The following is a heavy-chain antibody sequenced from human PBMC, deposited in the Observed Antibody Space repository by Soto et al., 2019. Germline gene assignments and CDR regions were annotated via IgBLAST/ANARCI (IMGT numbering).Heavy chain of an antibody. CDR3: ARRDDYQLLFYWFDP. CDR2: IYYSGST. Sequence: QLQLQESGPGLVKPSETLSLTCTVSGGSISSSSYYWGWIRQPPGKGLEWIGSIYYSGSTYYHPSVKSRVTISVDTSKNQFSLKLSSLTAADTAVYYCARRDDYQLLFYWFDPWGQGTLVTVSS. D-gene: IGHD2-2*01. CDR1: GGSISSSSYY. J-gene: IGHJ5*02. V-gene: IGHV4-39*01.